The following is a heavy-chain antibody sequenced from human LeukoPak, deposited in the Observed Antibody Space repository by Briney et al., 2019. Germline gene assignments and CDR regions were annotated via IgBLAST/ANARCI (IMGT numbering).Heavy chain of an antibody. V-gene: IGHV3-23*01. J-gene: IGHJ4*02. CDR3: ATPGSGWFQGPFDY. D-gene: IGHD6-19*01. Sequence: GGSLRLSCAASGFTFSIYAVSWVRQAPGQGLEWVSAISASGGTADYADSVKGRFTISRDNSKNTLYLQMNSLRAEDTAVYYCATPGSGWFQGPFDYWGQGTLVTVSS. CDR1: GFTFSIYA. CDR2: ISASGGTA.